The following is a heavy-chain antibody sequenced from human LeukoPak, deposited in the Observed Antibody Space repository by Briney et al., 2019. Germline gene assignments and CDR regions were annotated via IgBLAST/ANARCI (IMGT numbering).Heavy chain of an antibody. Sequence: SGPGLAKPSQTLSLTCAISGDSVSSNSAAWNWIRQSPTRGLEWLGTTYYRSKWYNDYAVSVKSRITINPDTSKNQFSLQLNSVTPEDTAVYYCARANWNDQVYYFEYCGQGALVSVSS. CDR2: TYYRSKWYN. D-gene: IGHD1-1*01. J-gene: IGHJ4*02. V-gene: IGHV6-1*01. CDR3: ARANWNDQVYYFEY. CDR1: GDSVSSNSAA.